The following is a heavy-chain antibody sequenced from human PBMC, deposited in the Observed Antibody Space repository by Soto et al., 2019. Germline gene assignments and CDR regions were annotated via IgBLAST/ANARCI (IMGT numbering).Heavy chain of an antibody. J-gene: IGHJ4*02. CDR3: ARDRGHRRNFGY. V-gene: IGHV3-21*01. Sequence: PGGSLRLSCAASGFTFSSFSMNWVRQAPGKGLEWVSSISSSSSYIYYADSVKGRFTISRDNAKNSLYLQMNSLRAEDTAVYYCARDRGHRRNFGYWGQGTLVTVSS. D-gene: IGHD2-15*01. CDR2: ISSSSSYI. CDR1: GFTFSSFS.